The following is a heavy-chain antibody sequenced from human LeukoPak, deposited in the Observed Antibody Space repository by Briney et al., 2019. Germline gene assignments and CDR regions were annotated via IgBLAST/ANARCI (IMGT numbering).Heavy chain of an antibody. Sequence: GGSLRLSCAASGFTFSGYEMNRVRQAPGKGLEWVSYISRSGTIISYADSVRGRLTISRDNAKNSLYLQMNSLRAEDTAVYYCARERDDYYFDYWGQGTLVTVSS. CDR3: ARERDDYYFDY. CDR2: ISRSGTII. J-gene: IGHJ4*02. D-gene: IGHD3-3*01. V-gene: IGHV3-48*03. CDR1: GFTFSGYE.